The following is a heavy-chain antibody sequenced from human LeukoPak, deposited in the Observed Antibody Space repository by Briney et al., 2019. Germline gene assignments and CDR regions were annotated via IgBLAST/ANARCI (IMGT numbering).Heavy chain of an antibody. V-gene: IGHV3-23*01. CDR1: GFTFSSYA. J-gene: IGHJ4*02. Sequence: PGGSLRLSCAASGFTFSSYAMSWVRQAPGKGLEWVSAISGSGGSTYYADSGKGRFTISRDNSKNTLYLQMNSLRAEDTAVYYCAEENPDQLWFGELFGNWGQGTLVTVSS. CDR3: AEENPDQLWFGELFGN. D-gene: IGHD3-10*01. CDR2: ISGSGGST.